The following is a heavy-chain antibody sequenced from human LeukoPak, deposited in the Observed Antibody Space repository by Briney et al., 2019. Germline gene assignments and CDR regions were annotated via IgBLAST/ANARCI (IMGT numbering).Heavy chain of an antibody. V-gene: IGHV1-18*01. CDR3: ARKQGGVVPAATDAFDI. J-gene: IGHJ3*02. CDR2: ISAYNGST. Sequence: ASVKVSCKASGYTFTSYGISWVRQAPGQGLEWMGWISAYNGSTNYAQKLQGRVTMTTDTSTSTAYMELRSLRSDDTAVYYCARKQGGVVPAATDAFDIWGQGTMVTVSS. D-gene: IGHD2-2*01. CDR1: GYTFTSYG.